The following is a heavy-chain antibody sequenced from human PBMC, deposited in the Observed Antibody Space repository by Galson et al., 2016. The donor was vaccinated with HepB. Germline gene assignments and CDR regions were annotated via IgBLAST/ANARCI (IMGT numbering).Heavy chain of an antibody. J-gene: IGHJ4*02. CDR1: GFSFSRYW. V-gene: IGHV3-7*01. D-gene: IGHD4-23*01. CDR3: ARQKESREYGGNSPDY. Sequence: SLRLSCAASGFSFSRYWMSWVRQAPGKGLEWVANVDLGDGAKYYVNSVAGRFTISRNNARNSLYLQMNSLRAEDTALYYCARQKESREYGGNSPDYWGQGTQVIVSS. CDR2: VDLGDGAK.